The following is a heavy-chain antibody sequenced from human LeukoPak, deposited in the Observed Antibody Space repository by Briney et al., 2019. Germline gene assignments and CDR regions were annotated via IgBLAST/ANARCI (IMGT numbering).Heavy chain of an antibody. V-gene: IGHV4-4*07. CDR1: GASISGYY. J-gene: IGHJ6*03. CDR3: ARTAERLQMVQGTYFYYYFMDV. CDR2: IYTTGST. D-gene: IGHD3-10*01. Sequence: SETLSLTCSVSGASISGYYWTWIRQPAGRGLEWIGRIYTTGSTKYNPSLKSRVIMSVDASKNQFSLNLTSVTAADTAVYFCARTAERLQMVQGTYFYYYFMDVWAKGTTVTISS.